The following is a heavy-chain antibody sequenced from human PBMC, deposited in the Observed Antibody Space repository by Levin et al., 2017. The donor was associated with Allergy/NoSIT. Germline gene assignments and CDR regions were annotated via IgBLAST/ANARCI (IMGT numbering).Heavy chain of an antibody. Sequence: ASVKVSCKASGYTFTSYAMHWVRQAPGQRLEWMGWINAGNGNTKYSQKFQGRVTITRDTSASTAYMELSSLRSEDTAVYYCARDRDIRVMIFHYYYGMDVWGQGTTVTVSS. J-gene: IGHJ6*02. CDR2: INAGNGNT. D-gene: IGHD5-12*01. V-gene: IGHV1-3*01. CDR1: GYTFTSYA. CDR3: ARDRDIRVMIFHYYYGMDV.